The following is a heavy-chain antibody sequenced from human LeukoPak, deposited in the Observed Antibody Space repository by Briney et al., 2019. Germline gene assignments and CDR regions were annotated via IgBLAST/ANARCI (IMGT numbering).Heavy chain of an antibody. V-gene: IGHV1-8*01. Sequence: ASVKVSCKGSGYTFSSYDINWVRQATGQGLEWMGWMNPDTGNSGYAQKFQGRVTMTRDTSISTAYMELSSLGSEDTAVYYCARLSQTPAYSDTSVYYLGYWGQGTLVTVSS. D-gene: IGHD5/OR15-5a*01. CDR2: MNPDTGNS. J-gene: IGHJ4*02. CDR3: ARLSQTPAYSDTSVYYLGY. CDR1: GYTFSSYD.